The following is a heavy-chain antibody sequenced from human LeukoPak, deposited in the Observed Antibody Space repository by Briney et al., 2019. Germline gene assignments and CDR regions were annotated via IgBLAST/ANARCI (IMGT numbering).Heavy chain of an antibody. D-gene: IGHD6-6*01. CDR1: GFTFSSYG. J-gene: IGHJ4*02. Sequence: PGRSLRLSCAASGFTFSSYGMHWVRQAPGKGLEWVAVISYDGSNKYYADSVKGRFTISRDNSKNTLYLQMSSLRAEDTAVYYCVKESSYALPDYWGQGTLVTVSS. CDR3: VKESSYALPDY. V-gene: IGHV3-30*18. CDR2: ISYDGSNK.